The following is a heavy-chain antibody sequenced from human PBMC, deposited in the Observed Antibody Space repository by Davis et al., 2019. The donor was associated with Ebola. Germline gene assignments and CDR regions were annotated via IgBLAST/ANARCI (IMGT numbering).Heavy chain of an antibody. CDR1: GFTFSSHA. V-gene: IGHV3-23*01. CDR2: IEGSDGRT. Sequence: PGGPLRPSCVASGFTFSSHAMSWVRQAPGKGLEWVSAIEGSDGRTNYADSVKGRIPISWDNSKNTVHLKMSSLRAEDPAVHYCATCGFCVSTSGFDYWGQGTLVTVSS. D-gene: IGHD2-2*01. J-gene: IGHJ4*02. CDR3: ATCGFCVSTSGFDY.